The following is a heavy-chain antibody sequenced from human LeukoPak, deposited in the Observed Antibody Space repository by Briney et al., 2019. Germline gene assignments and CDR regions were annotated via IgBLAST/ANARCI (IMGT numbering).Heavy chain of an antibody. J-gene: IGHJ5*02. CDR1: GYTFTSYG. D-gene: IGHD4-17*01. V-gene: IGHV1-18*01. CDR2: ISAYNGNT. CDR3: ASGPIRSPLGPWFDP. Sequence: ASVKVSCKASGYTFTSYGISWVRQAPGQGLEWMGWISAYNGNTNYAQKLQGRVTMTTDTSTSTAYMELRSLRSEDTAVYYCASGPIRSPLGPWFDPWGQGTLVTVSS.